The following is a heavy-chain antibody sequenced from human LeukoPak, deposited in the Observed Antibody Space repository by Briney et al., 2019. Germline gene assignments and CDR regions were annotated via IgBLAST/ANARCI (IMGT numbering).Heavy chain of an antibody. J-gene: IGHJ4*02. CDR1: GYTFTIYY. CDR2: INPSGGST. Sequence: ASVTVSCTASGYTFTIYYMHWVRQAPGQGLEWMGIINPSGGSTSYAQKFQGRVTMTRDTSTSTVYMELSSLRSEDTAVYYCASARGDYWGQGTLVTVSS. CDR3: ASARGDY. D-gene: IGHD3-16*01. V-gene: IGHV1-46*01.